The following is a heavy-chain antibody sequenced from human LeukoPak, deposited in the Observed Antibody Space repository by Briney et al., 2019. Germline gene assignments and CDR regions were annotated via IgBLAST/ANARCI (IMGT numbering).Heavy chain of an antibody. V-gene: IGHV4-59*08. J-gene: IGHJ3*02. CDR2: IYYSGST. D-gene: IGHD3-22*01. Sequence: SETLSLTCTVSGGSISSYYWSWIRQPPGKGLEWIGYIYYSGSTNYNPSLKSRVTISVDTSKNQFSLKLSSVTAADTAVYYCARLGSYYYDILAALDIWGQGTMVTVSS. CDR3: ARLGSYYYDILAALDI. CDR1: GGSISSYY.